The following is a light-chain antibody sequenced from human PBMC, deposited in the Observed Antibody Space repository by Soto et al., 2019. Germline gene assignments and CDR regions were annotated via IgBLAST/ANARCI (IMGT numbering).Light chain of an antibody. V-gene: IGKV3-15*01. Sequence: DIPMTQSPATLPLSPGESATLSCRASQSVSSNLAWYQQKTGQAPRFLIYGESTRATGIPDRFSGSGSGTELNLTISRLQSEDFAVYYCQQYDNWPFTFGGGTKGDIK. CDR3: QQYDNWPFT. CDR1: QSVSSN. J-gene: IGKJ4*01. CDR2: GES.